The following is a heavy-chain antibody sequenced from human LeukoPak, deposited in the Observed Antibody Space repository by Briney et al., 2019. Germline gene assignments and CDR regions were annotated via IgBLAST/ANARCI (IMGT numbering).Heavy chain of an antibody. J-gene: IGHJ6*03. CDR3: ARVGFSKFYHHMDV. CDR1: GYTFTSYD. D-gene: IGHD4-11*01. CDR2: ISAYTGDT. V-gene: IGHV1-18*01. Sequence: ASVKVSCKASGYTFTSYDINWVRQATGQGLEWLGWISAYTGDTKYAQNLQGRVNMTTDTSTSTAYMELKSLRSDDTAVYYCARVGFSKFYHHMDVWGKGTTVTVSS.